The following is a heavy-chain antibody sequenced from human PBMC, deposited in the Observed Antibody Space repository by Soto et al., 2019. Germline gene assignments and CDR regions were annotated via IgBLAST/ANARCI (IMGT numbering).Heavy chain of an antibody. J-gene: IGHJ6*03. CDR2: IWYDGSNK. D-gene: IGHD1-26*01. CDR1: GFTFSSYG. CDR3: ARDYHGTLTYPYYYYYYMDV. V-gene: IGHV3-33*01. Sequence: QVQLVESGGGVVQPGRSLRLSCAASGFTFSSYGMHWVRQAPGKGLEWVAVIWYDGSNKYYADSVKGRFTISRDNSKNTLYLQMNSLRAEDTAVYYCARDYHGTLTYPYYYYYYMDVWGKGTTVTVSS.